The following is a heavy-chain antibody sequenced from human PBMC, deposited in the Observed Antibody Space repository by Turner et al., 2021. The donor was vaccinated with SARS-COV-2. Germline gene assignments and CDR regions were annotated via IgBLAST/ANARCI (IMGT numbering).Heavy chain of an antibody. CDR3: ARDWRYDFRSSIDAFDI. CDR2: ISSSGSTI. Sequence: QVQLVESGGGLVKPGGSLRLSCAASGFTFSDYSISWIRQAPGKGLECVSYISSSGSTIYYADSGKGRFTISRDNAKNSLYLQMNSLRAEDTAVYYCARDWRYDFRSSIDAFDIWGQGTMVTVSS. J-gene: IGHJ3*02. V-gene: IGHV3-11*01. D-gene: IGHD3-3*01. CDR1: GFTFSDYS.